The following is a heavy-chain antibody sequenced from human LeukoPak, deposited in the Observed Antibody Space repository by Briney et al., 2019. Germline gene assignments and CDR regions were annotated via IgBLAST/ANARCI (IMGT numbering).Heavy chain of an antibody. Sequence: SETLSLTCTVSGGSISSGGYYWSWIRQHPGKGLEWIGYIYYSGSTYYNPSLKSRVTISVDTSKNQFSLKLSSVTAADTAVYYCARSPYGGNVARYWGQGTLVTVSS. CDR1: GGSISSGGYY. CDR2: IYYSGST. CDR3: ARSPYGGNVARY. J-gene: IGHJ4*02. D-gene: IGHD4-23*01. V-gene: IGHV4-31*03.